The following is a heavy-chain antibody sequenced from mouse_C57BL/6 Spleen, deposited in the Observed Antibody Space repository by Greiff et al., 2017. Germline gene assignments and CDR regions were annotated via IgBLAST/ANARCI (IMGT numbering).Heavy chain of an antibody. J-gene: IGHJ4*01. CDR3: ARQLGPYYYAMDY. D-gene: IGHD4-1*02. V-gene: IGHV3-6*01. CDR1: GYSITSGYY. CDR2: ISYDGSN. Sequence: EVKLQESGPGLVKPSQSLSLTCSVTGYSITSGYYWNWIRQFPGNKLEWMGYISYDGSNNYNPSLKNRISITRDTSKNQFFLKLNSVTTEDTATYYCARQLGPYYYAMDYWGQGTSVTVSS.